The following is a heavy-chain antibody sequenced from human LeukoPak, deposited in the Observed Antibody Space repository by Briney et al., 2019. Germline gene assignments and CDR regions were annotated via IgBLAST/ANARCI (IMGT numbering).Heavy chain of an antibody. D-gene: IGHD3-3*02. V-gene: IGHV4-59*01. CDR3: AREVSKSLWFDP. J-gene: IGHJ5*02. CDR1: GVSISSYY. Sequence: SETLSLTCSVSGVSISSYYWSWIRQPPGKGLEWIGYIYYTGSTYYNPSLKCRVTISVDTSKNQFSLKLSSVTAADTAVYYCAREVSKSLWFDPWGQGALVTVSS. CDR2: IYYTGST.